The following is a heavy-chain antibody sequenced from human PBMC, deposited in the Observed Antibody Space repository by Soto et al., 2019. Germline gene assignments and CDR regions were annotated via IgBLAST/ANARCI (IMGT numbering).Heavy chain of an antibody. CDR3: AESWLYCGGFNYYGMDV. J-gene: IGHJ6*02. CDR2: IYYSGST. Sequence: PSETLSLTCTVSGGSLSSYYWSWIRHPPGKGLEWIGYIYYSGSTNYNPSLKSRVTISVDTSKNQFSLKLSSVTAADTAVYYCAESWLYCGGFNYYGMDVWGQGTTVTVSS. CDR1: GGSLSSYY. V-gene: IGHV4-59*01. D-gene: IGHD3-22*01.